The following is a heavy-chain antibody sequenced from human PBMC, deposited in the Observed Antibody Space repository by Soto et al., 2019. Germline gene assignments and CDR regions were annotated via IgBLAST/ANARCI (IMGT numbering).Heavy chain of an antibody. Sequence: PSQTLSLTCVGSGDTVSSNSVAWNWIRQSPSRGLEWLGRTYYRSKWYNDYAVSVKSRITINPDTSKNQFSLQLNSVTPEDTAVYYCARWIQGSHAFEIWGQGTMVTVSS. CDR2: TYYRSKWYN. D-gene: IGHD5-18*01. V-gene: IGHV6-1*01. CDR1: GDTVSSNSVA. CDR3: ARWIQGSHAFEI. J-gene: IGHJ3*02.